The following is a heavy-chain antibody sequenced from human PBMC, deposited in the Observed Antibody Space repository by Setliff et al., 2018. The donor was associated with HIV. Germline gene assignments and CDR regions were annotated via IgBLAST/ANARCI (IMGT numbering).Heavy chain of an antibody. V-gene: IGHV3-11*04. D-gene: IGHD6-13*01. CDR3: ARDYRPSGYISGWYIDY. Sequence: GGSLRLSCAASGFGFSGYFMSWIRQTPRKGLEWISYIGYSGTPIYYADSVKGRFTISRDNAENSLYLQMSSLRVEDTAVYYCARDYRPSGYISGWYIDYWGQGTPVTVS. J-gene: IGHJ4*02. CDR1: GFGFSGYF. CDR2: IGYSGTPI.